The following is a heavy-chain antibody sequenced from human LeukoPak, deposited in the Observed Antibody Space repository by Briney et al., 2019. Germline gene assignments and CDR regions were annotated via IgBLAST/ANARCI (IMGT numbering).Heavy chain of an antibody. Sequence: SETLSLTCTVSGGSISSGGYYWSWIRQPPGKGLEWIGYVYHSGSTYYNSSLKSRVTISIDKSKNQFSLSLTSLTAVDTAVYYCARGGYSGYDYVHNWFDPWGQGTLVTVSS. CDR2: VYHSGST. J-gene: IGHJ5*02. CDR3: ARGGYSGYDYVHNWFDP. V-gene: IGHV4-30-2*01. D-gene: IGHD5-12*01. CDR1: GGSISSGGYY.